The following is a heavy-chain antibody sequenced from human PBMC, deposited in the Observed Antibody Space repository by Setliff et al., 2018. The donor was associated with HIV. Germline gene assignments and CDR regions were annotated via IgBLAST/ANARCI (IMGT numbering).Heavy chain of an antibody. D-gene: IGHD3-3*01. CDR3: ATFNFWTGSLVDYYYHGEDV. Sequence: GGSLRLSCAASGFTFSSYGMHWVRQAPGKGLEWVSAISGSGDSTYYADSVKGRFTISRDNSKNTVYLQMDSLRVDDTAVYYCATFNFWTGSLVDYYYHGEDVWGQGTTVTVSS. CDR1: GFTFSSYG. J-gene: IGHJ6*02. V-gene: IGHV3-23*01. CDR2: ISGSGDST.